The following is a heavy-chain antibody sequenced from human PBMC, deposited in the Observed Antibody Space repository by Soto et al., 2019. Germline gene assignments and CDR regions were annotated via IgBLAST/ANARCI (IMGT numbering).Heavy chain of an antibody. V-gene: IGHV3-49*04. CDR3: TRTPYNWNDPNWFDP. CDR1: GFTFGDYA. Sequence: LRLSCTASGFTFGDYAMSWVRQAPGKGLEWVGSIRSKAYGGTTEYAASVKGRFTISRDDSKSIAYLQMNSLKTEDTAVYYCTRTPYNWNDPNWFDPWGQGTLVTVSS. CDR2: IRSKAYGGTT. J-gene: IGHJ5*02. D-gene: IGHD1-1*01.